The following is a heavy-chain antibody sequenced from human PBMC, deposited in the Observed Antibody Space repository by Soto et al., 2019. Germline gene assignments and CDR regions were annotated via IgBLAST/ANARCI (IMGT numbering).Heavy chain of an antibody. J-gene: IGHJ4*02. D-gene: IGHD2-2*03. CDR2: IYTSGST. Sequence: LSLTCTVSGGSISSYYWSWIRQPAGKGLEWVGRIYTSGSTNYNPSLKSRVTMSVDTSKNQFSLKLSSVTAADTAVYYCASLPGYCSSTSCSDYWGQGTLVTVSS. CDR3: ASLPGYCSSTSCSDY. V-gene: IGHV4-4*07. CDR1: GGSISSYY.